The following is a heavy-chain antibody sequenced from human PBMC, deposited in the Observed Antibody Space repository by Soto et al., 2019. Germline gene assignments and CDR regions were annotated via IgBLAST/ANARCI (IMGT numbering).Heavy chain of an antibody. V-gene: IGHV4-59*01. CDR2: IYYSGST. Sequence: SETLSLTCTVSGGSISSYYWSWIRQPPGKGLEWIGYIYYSGSTNYNLSLTSRVTIAVDTSKSQFSVKLSCVSTADTAVYCCGRDPTVNPPYYGMDVWGQGTTVTV. CDR3: GRDPTVNPPYYGMDV. D-gene: IGHD4-4*01. J-gene: IGHJ6*02. CDR1: GGSISSYY.